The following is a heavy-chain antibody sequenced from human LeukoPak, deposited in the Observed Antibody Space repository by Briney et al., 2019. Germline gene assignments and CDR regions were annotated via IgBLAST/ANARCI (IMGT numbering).Heavy chain of an antibody. CDR3: ARLGRRDGYNFDY. Sequence: SETLSLTCTVSGGSISSSSYYWGWIRQPPGTGLEWIGSIYYSGSTYYNPSLKSRVTISVDTSKNQFSLKLSSVTAADTAVYYCARLGRRDGYNFDYWGQGTLVTVSS. CDR1: GGSISSSSYY. V-gene: IGHV4-39*01. D-gene: IGHD5-24*01. J-gene: IGHJ4*02. CDR2: IYYSGST.